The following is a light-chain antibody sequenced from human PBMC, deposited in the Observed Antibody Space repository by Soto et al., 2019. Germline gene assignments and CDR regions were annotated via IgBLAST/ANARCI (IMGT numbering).Light chain of an antibody. Sequence: SYELTQPPSVSVAPGKTARITCGGNNIGSKSVHWDQQKPGQAPVLVIYYDSDRPSGIPERFSGSNSGNTATLTISRVEAGDEADYYCQVWDSSSDRYVVFGGGTQLTVL. CDR1: NIGSKS. CDR2: YDS. J-gene: IGLJ2*01. CDR3: QVWDSSSDRYVV. V-gene: IGLV3-21*04.